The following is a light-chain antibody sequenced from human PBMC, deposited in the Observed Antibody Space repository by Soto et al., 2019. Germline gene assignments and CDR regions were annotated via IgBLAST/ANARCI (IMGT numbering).Light chain of an antibody. CDR2: GAS. CDR3: QQYTGPPTT. Sequence: VWTQAPDTLSLSPGERATLSCRASQTVSSNYLAWCQQRPGQAPRLLIYGASTRAAGIPDRFSGSGSGTDFTLTITRLEPEDSAVYFCQQYTGPPTTFGQGTKVDI. J-gene: IGKJ1*01. CDR1: QTVSSNY. V-gene: IGKV3-20*01.